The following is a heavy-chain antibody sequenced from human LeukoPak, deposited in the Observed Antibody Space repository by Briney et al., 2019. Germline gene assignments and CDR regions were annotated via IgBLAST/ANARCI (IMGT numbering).Heavy chain of an antibody. J-gene: IGHJ4*02. D-gene: IGHD3-22*01. CDR2: ISTSAGTI. V-gene: IGHV3-11*01. CDR1: GFTFSDYY. CDR3: ARDAIDSSGFDFDY. Sequence: GGSLRLSCAASGFTFSDYYMTWIRQAPGKGREWISYISTSAGTIYYADSVKGRFTISRDNAKNSLYLQMNSLRAEDTAVYYCARDAIDSSGFDFDYWGQGTLVTVSS.